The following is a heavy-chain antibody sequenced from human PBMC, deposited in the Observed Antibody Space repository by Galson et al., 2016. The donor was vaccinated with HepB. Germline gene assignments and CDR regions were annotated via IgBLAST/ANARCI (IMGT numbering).Heavy chain of an antibody. CDR1: GGSLSSYY. CDR3: ARSPSMIRGVILDS. V-gene: IGHV4-59*01. CDR2: IYYSGST. D-gene: IGHD3-10*01. J-gene: IGHJ4*02. Sequence: ETLSLTCTVSGGSLSSYYWSWIRQPPGKGLEWIGYIYYSGSTNYNPSLKSRVTISIDTSKNQFSLKLSSVTAADTAMYYCARSPSMIRGVILDSWGQGTLVTVS.